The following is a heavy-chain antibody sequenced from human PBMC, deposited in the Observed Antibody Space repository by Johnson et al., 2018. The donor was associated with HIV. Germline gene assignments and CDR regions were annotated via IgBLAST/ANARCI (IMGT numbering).Heavy chain of an antibody. CDR2: ISYDGSNK. V-gene: IGHV3-30-3*01. CDR1: GFTFSSYA. J-gene: IGHJ3*02. D-gene: IGHD3-22*01. CDR3: ARDRRLSLYYYDSSGYYRPDAFDI. Sequence: QVQLVESGGGLVKPGRSLRLSCAASGFTFSSYAMHWVRQAPGKGLEWVAVISYDGSNKYYADSVKGRFTISRDNSKNTLYLQMNSLRAEDTAVYYCARDRRLSLYYYDSSGYYRPDAFDIWGQGTMVTVSS.